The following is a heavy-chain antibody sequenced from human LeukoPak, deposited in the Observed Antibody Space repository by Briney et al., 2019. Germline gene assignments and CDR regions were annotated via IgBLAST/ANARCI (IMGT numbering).Heavy chain of an antibody. D-gene: IGHD2-15*01. V-gene: IGHV1-2*02. J-gene: IGHJ3*02. CDR3: AKVNTATYIIRDAFDI. Sequence: ASVKVSCKASGYTFTGYYMHWVRQAPGQGLEWMGWLNPKRGGTNYAQKFQGRVTMTRDTSITTAYMELSRLTSDDTAVYYCAKVNTATYIIRDAFDIWGQGTMVTVSS. CDR2: LNPKRGGT. CDR1: GYTFTGYY.